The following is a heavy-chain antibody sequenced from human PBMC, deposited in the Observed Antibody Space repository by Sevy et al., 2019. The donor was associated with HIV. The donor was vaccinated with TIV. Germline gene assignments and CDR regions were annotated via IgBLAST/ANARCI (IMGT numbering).Heavy chain of an antibody. CDR3: AKEGGYSSGWYNYYYGMDV. CDR1: GFTFSSYG. D-gene: IGHD6-19*01. V-gene: IGHV3-30*18. Sequence: GGSLRLSCAASGFTFSSYGMHWVRQAPGKGLEWVVVISYDGSNKYYADSVKGRFTISRDNSKNTLYLQMNSLRAEDTAVYYCAKEGGYSSGWYNYYYGMDVWGQGTTVTVSS. CDR2: ISYDGSNK. J-gene: IGHJ6*02.